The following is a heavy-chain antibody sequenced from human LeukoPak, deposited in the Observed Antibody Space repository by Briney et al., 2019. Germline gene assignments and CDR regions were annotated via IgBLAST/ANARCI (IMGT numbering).Heavy chain of an antibody. CDR2: ISFDETKE. CDR3: VNSNFDP. J-gene: IGHJ5*02. Sequence: GGSLRLSCAASGFTISNYGMHWVRQAPGKGLEWMAFISFDETKEYYGDSVKGRFTISRDNSKNTLHLQMNSLRGEDTAMYYCVNSNFDPWGQGTLVTVSS. CDR1: GFTISNYG. V-gene: IGHV3-30*02.